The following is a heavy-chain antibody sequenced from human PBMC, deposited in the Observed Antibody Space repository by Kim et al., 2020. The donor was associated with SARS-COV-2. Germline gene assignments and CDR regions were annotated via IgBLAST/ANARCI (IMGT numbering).Heavy chain of an antibody. CDR3: AKNPSLYYYDSSGYYNDY. J-gene: IGHJ4*02. V-gene: IGHV3-23*01. D-gene: IGHD3-22*01. Sequence: KGRFTISRDNSKNTLYLQMNSLRAEDTAVYYCAKNPSLYYYDSSGYYNDYWGQGTLVTVSS.